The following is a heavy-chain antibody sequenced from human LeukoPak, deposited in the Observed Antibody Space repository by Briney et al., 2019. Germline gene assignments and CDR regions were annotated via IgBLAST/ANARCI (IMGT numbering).Heavy chain of an antibody. CDR2: ISGSSKTV. V-gene: IGHV3-48*01. D-gene: IGHD6-6*01. CDR3: AKGPQYSSSSYFDY. CDR1: GFDFNTYA. J-gene: IGHJ4*02. Sequence: GGSLRLSCAASGFDFNTYAMNWVRQAPGKGLEWISYISGSSKTVFYADSVKGRFTVSRDNSKNTLYLQMNSLRAEDTAVYYCAKGPQYSSSSYFDYWGQGTLVTVSS.